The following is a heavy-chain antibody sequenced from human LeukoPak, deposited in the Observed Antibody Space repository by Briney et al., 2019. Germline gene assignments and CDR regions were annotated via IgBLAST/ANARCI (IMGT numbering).Heavy chain of an antibody. CDR1: GFTFSSYG. D-gene: IGHD3-10*01. J-gene: IGHJ6*03. Sequence: GGSLRLSCAASGFTFSSYGMHWVRQAPGKGLEWVAVISYDGSNKYYADSVKGRFTISRDNSKNTLYLQMNSLRAEDTAVYYCVGYGSGSYYDYYMDVWGKGTTVTVSS. CDR3: VGYGSGSYYDYYMDV. V-gene: IGHV3-30*03. CDR2: ISYDGSNK.